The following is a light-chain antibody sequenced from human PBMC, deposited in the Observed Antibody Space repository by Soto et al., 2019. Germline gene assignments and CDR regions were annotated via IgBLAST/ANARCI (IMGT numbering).Light chain of an antibody. CDR1: QIISSW. Sequence: DIHMTQSPSTLSSSLGDRVTITFLASQIISSWLALYQQKPWKAPKLLIYAASSLQSGVPSRFSGSGSGTEFTLTISSLQPDDFATYYCQHYSGYSWTFGQGTKVDIK. V-gene: IGKV1-5*01. J-gene: IGKJ1*01. CDR2: AAS. CDR3: QHYSGYSWT.